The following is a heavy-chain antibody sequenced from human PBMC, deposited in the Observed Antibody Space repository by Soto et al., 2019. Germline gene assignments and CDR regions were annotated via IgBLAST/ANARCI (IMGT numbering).Heavy chain of an antibody. CDR1: GADINTYS. CDR2: IYTSASI. V-gene: IGHV4-4*07. J-gene: IGHJ6*02. Sequence: SETLSLTCSVSGADINTYSWTWIRQPAGKGLEWIGRIYTSASINYNPSLRGRVTLSVDTSTNQVSLRLASVTAADTAIYYCARDREAGYNFYYGMDVWGQGTTVTVSS. CDR3: ARDREAGYNFYYGMDV. D-gene: IGHD6-19*01.